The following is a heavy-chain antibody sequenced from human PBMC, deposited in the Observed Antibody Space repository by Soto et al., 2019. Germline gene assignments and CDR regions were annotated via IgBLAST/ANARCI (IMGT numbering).Heavy chain of an antibody. D-gene: IGHD5-12*01. V-gene: IGHV1-69*12. CDR3: AREARERATSYFDY. CDR2: IIPIFGTA. Sequence: QVQLVQSGAEVKKPGSSVKVSCKASGGTFSSYAISWVRQAPGQGLEWMGGIIPIFGTANYAQKFQGRVTITADESTSTAYMELSSLRSEDTAVYYCAREARERATSYFDYWGQGTLVTVSS. J-gene: IGHJ4*02. CDR1: GGTFSSYA.